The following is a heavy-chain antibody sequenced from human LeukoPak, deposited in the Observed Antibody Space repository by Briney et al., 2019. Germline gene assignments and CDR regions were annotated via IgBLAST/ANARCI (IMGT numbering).Heavy chain of an antibody. J-gene: IGHJ6*03. CDR1: GASISSSSYY. CDR3: ARFERDYYYYMDV. D-gene: IGHD1-1*01. Sequence: PSETLSLTCTVSGASISSSSYYWSWIRQPPGKGLEWIGYIFYSGSTNYNPSLKSRVTISVDTSKNQFSLKLSSVTAADTAVYYCARFERDYYYYMDVWGKGTTVTISS. V-gene: IGHV4-61*05. CDR2: IFYSGST.